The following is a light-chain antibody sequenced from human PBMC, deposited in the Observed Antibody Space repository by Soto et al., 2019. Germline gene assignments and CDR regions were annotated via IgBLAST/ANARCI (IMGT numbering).Light chain of an antibody. V-gene: IGKV1-5*01. CDR1: QSVSGW. CDR3: QQYDNLTIT. J-gene: IGKJ5*01. CDR2: DDS. Sequence: IQMTQSPSTLSAYVGDTVTVTCRASQSVSGWLAWYQQKPGEANKLMFYDDSNLETGVPSRFSGSGSGTDFTFTISSLQPDDIATYCCQQYDNLTITFGQGTRLEIK.